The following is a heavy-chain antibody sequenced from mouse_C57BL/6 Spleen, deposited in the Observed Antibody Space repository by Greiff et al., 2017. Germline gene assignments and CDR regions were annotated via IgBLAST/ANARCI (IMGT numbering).Heavy chain of an antibody. D-gene: IGHD2-1*01. CDR3: ARHYYAKGDYAMDY. CDR1: GFTFSDYY. Sequence: DVKLVESGGGLVQPGGSLKLSCAASGFTFSDYYMYWVRQTPEKRLEWVAYISNGGGSTYYPDTVKGRFTISRDNAKNTLYLQMSRLKSEDTAMYYCARHYYAKGDYAMDYWGQGTSVTVSS. J-gene: IGHJ4*01. V-gene: IGHV5-12*01. CDR2: ISNGGGST.